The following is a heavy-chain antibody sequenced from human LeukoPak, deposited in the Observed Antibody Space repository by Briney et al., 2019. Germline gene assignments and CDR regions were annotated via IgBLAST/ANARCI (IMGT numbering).Heavy chain of an antibody. J-gene: IGHJ3*02. CDR1: GGSISSYF. D-gene: IGHD1-26*01. CDR3: ARGIVGAVDAFDI. CDR2: IYNSGST. Sequence: SETLSLTCTVSGGSISSYFWSWIRQPPGKGLEWIGYIYNSGSTNYNPSLKSRITTSVDKSKNQISLKLTSVTAADTAVYYCARGIVGAVDAFDIWGQGTMVTVPS. V-gene: IGHV4-59*01.